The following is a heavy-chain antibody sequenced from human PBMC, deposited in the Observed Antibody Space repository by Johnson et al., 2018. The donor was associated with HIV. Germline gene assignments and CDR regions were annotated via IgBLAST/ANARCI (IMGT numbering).Heavy chain of an antibody. D-gene: IGHD3-22*01. V-gene: IGHV3-9*01. J-gene: IGHJ3*02. CDR3: ARETHYYDSSGYYVDAFDI. CDR2: ISWNSGSI. CDR1: GFTFDDYA. Sequence: VQLVESGGGLVQPGRSLRLSCAASGFTFDDYAMHWVRQAPGKGLEWVSGISWNSGSIGYADSVKGRFTISRDNAKNCLYLQMNSLRAADTALYYCARETHYYDSSGYYVDAFDIWGQGTMVTVSS.